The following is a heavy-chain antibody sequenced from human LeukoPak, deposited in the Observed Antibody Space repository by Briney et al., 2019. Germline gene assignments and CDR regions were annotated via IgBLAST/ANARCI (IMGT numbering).Heavy chain of an antibody. CDR2: MNPNSGNT. V-gene: IGHV1-8*01. D-gene: IGHD3-9*01. CDR1: GYTFTSYD. Sequence: GASVKVFCKASGYTFTSYDINWVRQATGQGLEWMGWMNPNSGNTGYAQKFQGRVTMTRNTSISTAYMELSSLRSEDTAVYYCARARYFDRGFDYWGQGTLVTVSS. CDR3: ARARYFDRGFDY. J-gene: IGHJ4*02.